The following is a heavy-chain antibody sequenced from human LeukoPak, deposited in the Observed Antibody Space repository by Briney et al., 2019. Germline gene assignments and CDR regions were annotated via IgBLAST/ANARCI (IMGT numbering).Heavy chain of an antibody. CDR3: ARDPPAAGTGAADY. CDR2: IIPIFGTA. Sequence: SVKVSCKASGGTFSSYAISWVRQAPGQGLEWMGGIIPIFGTANYAQKFQGRVTITADESTSTAYMELSSLRSEDTAVYYCARDPPAAGTGAADYWGQGTLVTVSS. D-gene: IGHD6-13*01. V-gene: IGHV1-69*01. J-gene: IGHJ4*02. CDR1: GGTFSSYA.